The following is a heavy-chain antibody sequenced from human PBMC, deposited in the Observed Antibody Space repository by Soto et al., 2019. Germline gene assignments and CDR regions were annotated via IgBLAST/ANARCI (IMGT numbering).Heavy chain of an antibody. CDR2: INPNSGDT. Sequence: ASVKVSCKASGYTLSDYYLQWVRQAPGQGLEWMGWINPNSGDTNYAQKFQGRVTLTRDTSINTAYMELTSLKLDDTAVYNCAREEGDIAAAGAGDDSFDIWGQGTMVTDS. J-gene: IGHJ3*02. CDR3: AREEGDIAAAGAGDDSFDI. V-gene: IGHV1-2*02. D-gene: IGHD6-13*01. CDR1: GYTLSDYY.